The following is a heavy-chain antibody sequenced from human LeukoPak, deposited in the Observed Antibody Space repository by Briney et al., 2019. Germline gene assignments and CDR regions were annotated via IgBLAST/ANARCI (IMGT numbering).Heavy chain of an antibody. V-gene: IGHV4-61*02. CDR1: GGSISSGSYY. J-gene: IGHJ4*02. CDR2: IYTSGGT. D-gene: IGHD6-13*01. CDR3: AAYSSSWYDY. Sequence: SETLSLTCTVSGGSISSGSYYWSWIRQPAGKGLEWIGRIYTSGGTNYNPSLKSRVTISVDTSKNQFSLKLSSVTAADTAVYYCAAYSSSWYDYWGQGTLVTVSS.